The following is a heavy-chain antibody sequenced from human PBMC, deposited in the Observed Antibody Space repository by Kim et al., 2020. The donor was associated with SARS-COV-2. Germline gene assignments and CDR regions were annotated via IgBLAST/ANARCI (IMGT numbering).Heavy chain of an antibody. CDR1: GFTFSDYY. CDR2: ISSSGSTI. D-gene: IGHD3-9*01. CDR3: ARVDAGHDYDMEYYYYGMDV. V-gene: IGHV3-11*01. J-gene: IGHJ6*02. Sequence: GGSLRLSCAASGFTFSDYYMSWIRQAPGKGLEWVSYISSSGSTIYYADSVKGRFTISRDNAKNSLYLQMNSLRAEDTAVYYCARVDAGHDYDMEYYYYGMDVWGQGTTVTVSS.